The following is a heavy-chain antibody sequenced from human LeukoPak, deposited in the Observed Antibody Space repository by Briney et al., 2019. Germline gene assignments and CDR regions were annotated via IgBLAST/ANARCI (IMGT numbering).Heavy chain of an antibody. CDR1: GYTFTGYY. Sequence: GASVTVSCKASGYTFTGYYMHWVRQAPGQGLEWMGWINPKSGGTNYAQKFQGRVTMTRDTSISTAYMELSRLRSDDTAAYYCARDIHSGYLDYWGQGTLVTVSS. CDR3: ARDIHSGYLDY. V-gene: IGHV1-2*02. CDR2: INPKSGGT. J-gene: IGHJ4*02. D-gene: IGHD3-22*01.